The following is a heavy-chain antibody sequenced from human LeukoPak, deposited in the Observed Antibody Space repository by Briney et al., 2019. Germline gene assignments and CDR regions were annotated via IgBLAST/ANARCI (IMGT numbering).Heavy chain of an antibody. D-gene: IGHD1-14*01. J-gene: IGHJ4*02. CDR2: IGGSGGST. V-gene: IGHV3-23*01. CDR3: AKTRRYMASSPYYFDY. CDR1: GFTFSSYA. Sequence: PGRSLRLSCTASGFTFSSYAMSWVRQAPGKGLEWVSAIGGSGGSTYYADSVKGRFTISRDNSKNTLYLQMNSLRAEDTAVYYCAKTRRYMASSPYYFDYWGQGTLVTVSS.